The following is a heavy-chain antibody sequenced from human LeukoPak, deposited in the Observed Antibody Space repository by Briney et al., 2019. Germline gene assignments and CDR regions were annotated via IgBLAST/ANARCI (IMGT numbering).Heavy chain of an antibody. Sequence: GGSLRLSCAASGFTFTSYAINWVRQAPGKGLEWVSLISASGGSTYYADSVKGRFTISRDNSKNTLYLQMNSLRAEDTAVYYCAKDVARSSYAFDIWGQGTMVTVSS. CDR2: ISASGGST. CDR3: AKDVARSSYAFDI. V-gene: IGHV3-23*01. J-gene: IGHJ3*02. D-gene: IGHD2-2*01. CDR1: GFTFTSYA.